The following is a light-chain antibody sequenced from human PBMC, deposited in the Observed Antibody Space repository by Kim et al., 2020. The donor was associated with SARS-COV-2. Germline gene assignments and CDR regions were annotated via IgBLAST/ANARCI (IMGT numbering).Light chain of an antibody. CDR2: DAS. Sequence: ASVGDRVTITCQASQDISNYVNWYQQKPGKAPRLLIYDASNLEIGVPSRFSGSGSGTDFSFTISSLQAEDFATYYCQQHDNLPLTFGGGTKVDIK. CDR1: QDISNY. CDR3: QQHDNLPLT. V-gene: IGKV1-33*01. J-gene: IGKJ4*01.